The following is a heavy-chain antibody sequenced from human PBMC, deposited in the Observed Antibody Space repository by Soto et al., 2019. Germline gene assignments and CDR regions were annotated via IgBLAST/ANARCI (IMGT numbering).Heavy chain of an antibody. D-gene: IGHD3-3*01. J-gene: IGHJ4*02. V-gene: IGHV3-72*01. CDR2: TRNKANRYTT. CDR3: GRVGDYNFWSGPDY. CDR1: GFSFSDHY. Sequence: GGSLRLSCAASGFSFSDHYMDWVSQAPGKGLEWVARTRNKANRYTTEYAASVKGRFTISRDDSKNSLYLQMSSLQTEDTAVYYCGRVGDYNFWSGPDYWGQGTLVTVSS.